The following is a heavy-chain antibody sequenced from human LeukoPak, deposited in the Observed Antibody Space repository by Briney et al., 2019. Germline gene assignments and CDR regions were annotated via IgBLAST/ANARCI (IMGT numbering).Heavy chain of an antibody. CDR3: ARHSGYDSGFDY. V-gene: IGHV4-59*08. CDR2: IYYSGST. Sequence: SETLSLTCTVSGGSISSYYWSWIRQPPGKGLEWVGYIYYSGSTNYKPSLRSRVTISLDKSKNQFFLNLCSVTAADTAVYYCARHSGYDSGFDYWGQGTLVTVST. CDR1: GGSISSYY. J-gene: IGHJ4*02. D-gene: IGHD5-12*01.